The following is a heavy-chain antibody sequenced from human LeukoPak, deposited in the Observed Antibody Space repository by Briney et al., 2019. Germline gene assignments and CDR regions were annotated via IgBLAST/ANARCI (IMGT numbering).Heavy chain of an antibody. J-gene: IGHJ4*02. V-gene: IGHV3-30-3*01. Sequence: PGRSLRLSCAASGFTFSTYPMHWVRQAPGKGLEWVAVISYDGSNEYYADSVKGRFTISRDNSKNTLYLQMNSLRAEDTAVYYCARSDYWGQGTLVTVSS. CDR3: ARSDY. CDR1: GFTFSTYP. CDR2: ISYDGSNE.